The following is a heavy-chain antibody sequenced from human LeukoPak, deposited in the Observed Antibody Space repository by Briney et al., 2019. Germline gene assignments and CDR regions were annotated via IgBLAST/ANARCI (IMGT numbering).Heavy chain of an antibody. J-gene: IGHJ4*02. CDR1: GFTFDDYA. V-gene: IGHV3-9*01. CDR3: AKGPRIAAGSDYFDH. D-gene: IGHD6-13*01. CDR2: ISWNSGSI. Sequence: PGRSLRLSCAASGFTFDDYAMHWVRQAPGKGLEWVSGISWNSGSIGYADSVKGRFTISRDNAKNSLYLQMNSLRAEDTALYYCAKGPRIAAGSDYFDHWGQGTLVTVSS.